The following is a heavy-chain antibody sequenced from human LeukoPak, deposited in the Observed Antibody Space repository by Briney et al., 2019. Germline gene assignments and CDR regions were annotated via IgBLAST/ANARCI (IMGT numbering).Heavy chain of an antibody. J-gene: IGHJ1*01. V-gene: IGHV4-34*01. CDR3: ARGRGSSWHPAEYFQH. Sequence: SETLSLTCAVYGGSFSGYYWSWIRQPPGKGLEWIGEINHSGSTNYNPSLKSGVTISVDTSKNQFSLKLSSVTAADTAVYYCARGRGSSWHPAEYFQHWGQGTLVTVSS. D-gene: IGHD6-13*01. CDR1: GGSFSGYY. CDR2: INHSGST.